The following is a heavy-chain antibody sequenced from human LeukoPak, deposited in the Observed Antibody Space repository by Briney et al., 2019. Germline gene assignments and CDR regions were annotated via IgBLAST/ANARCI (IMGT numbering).Heavy chain of an antibody. CDR2: ISGSGGST. V-gene: IGHV3-23*01. CDR1: GFTFSSYT. D-gene: IGHD3-10*01. CDR3: AKDRGTWFDY. Sequence: GGSLRLSCAASGFTFSSYTMNWVRQAPGKGLEWVSAISGSGGSTYYADSVKGRFTISRDNSKNTLHLQMNSLRAEDTAVYYCAKDRGTWFDYWGQGTLVTVSS. J-gene: IGHJ4*02.